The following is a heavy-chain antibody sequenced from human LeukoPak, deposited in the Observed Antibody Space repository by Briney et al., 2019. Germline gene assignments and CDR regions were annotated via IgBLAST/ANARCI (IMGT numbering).Heavy chain of an antibody. D-gene: IGHD3-10*01. CDR3: ARGYYGSGSRYWYFDL. CDR1: GGTFSSYA. V-gene: IGHV1-69*13. J-gene: IGHJ2*01. CDR2: IIPIFGTA. Sequence: SVNVSCKASGGTFSSYAISWVRQAPGQGLEWMGGIIPIFGTANYAQKFQGRVTITADESTSTAYMELSSLRSEDTAVYYCARGYYGSGSRYWYFDLWGRGTLVTVSS.